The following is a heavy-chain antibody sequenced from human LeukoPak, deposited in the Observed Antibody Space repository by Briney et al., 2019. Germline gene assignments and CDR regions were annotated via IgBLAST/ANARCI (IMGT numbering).Heavy chain of an antibody. V-gene: IGHV3-7*05. J-gene: IGHJ4*02. D-gene: IGHD5-18*01. CDR3: AREDGWIPDY. Sequence: GGSLRLSCAASGFTFSNYAMNWVRQAPGKGLEWVANIKQDGSEKYYVDSVKGRFTISRDNAKNSLYLQMNSLRAEDTAVYYCAREDGWIPDYWGQGTLVTVSS. CDR2: IKQDGSEK. CDR1: GFTFSNYA.